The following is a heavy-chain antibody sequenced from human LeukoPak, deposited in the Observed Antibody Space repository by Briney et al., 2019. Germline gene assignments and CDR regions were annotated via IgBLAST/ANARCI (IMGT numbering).Heavy chain of an antibody. Sequence: SETLSLTCTVSGGSISSSSYYWGWIRQPPGKGLEWIGSIYYSGSTYYNPSLKSRVPISVDTSKDQFSLKLSSVTAADTAVYYCARRGSSGWYLAFDIWGQGTMVTVSS. CDR1: GGSISSSSYY. CDR3: ARRGSSGWYLAFDI. J-gene: IGHJ3*02. CDR2: IYYSGST. D-gene: IGHD6-19*01. V-gene: IGHV4-39*01.